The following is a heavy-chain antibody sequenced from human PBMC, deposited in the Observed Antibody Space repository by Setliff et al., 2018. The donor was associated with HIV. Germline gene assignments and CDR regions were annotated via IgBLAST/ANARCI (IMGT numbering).Heavy chain of an antibody. Sequence: GGSLRFSCAASGFDLGGFGMNWVRQAPGKGLEWVAVISYDGSDKYYADSVKGRFTISRDNSKNTLYLQMNSLRTEDTAVYYCARGYCDTSGCLRGGDVSWGQGTLVTVSS. CDR3: ARGYCDTSGCLRGGDVS. J-gene: IGHJ5*02. V-gene: IGHV3-30*03. CDR2: ISYDGSDK. D-gene: IGHD3-22*01. CDR1: GFDLGGFG.